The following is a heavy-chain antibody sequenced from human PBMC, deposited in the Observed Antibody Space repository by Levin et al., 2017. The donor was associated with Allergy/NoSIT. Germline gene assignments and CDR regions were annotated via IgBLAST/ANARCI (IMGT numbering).Heavy chain of an antibody. CDR3: ARHGSAAAPPDY. CDR1: GGSISSSSYY. J-gene: IGHJ4*02. Sequence: PSETLSLTCTVSGGSISSSSYYWGWIRQPPGKGLEWIGSIYYSGSTYYNPSLKSRVTISVDTSKNQFSLKLSSVTAADTAVYYCARHGSAAAPPDYWGQGTLVTVSS. CDR2: IYYSGST. V-gene: IGHV4-39*01. D-gene: IGHD6-13*01.